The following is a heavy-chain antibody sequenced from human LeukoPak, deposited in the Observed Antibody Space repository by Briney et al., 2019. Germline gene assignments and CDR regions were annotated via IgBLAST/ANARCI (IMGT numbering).Heavy chain of an antibody. CDR1: GYTFTGYY. V-gene: IGHV1-2*04. J-gene: IGHJ4*02. Sequence: ASVKVSCKASGYTFTGYYMHWVRQAPGQGLEWMGWINPNSGGTNYAQKFQGWVTMTRDTSIGTAYMELSRLRSDDTAVYYCAREDSSGYYGMEGYWGQGTLVTVSS. CDR3: AREDSSGYYGMEGY. CDR2: INPNSGGT. D-gene: IGHD3-22*01.